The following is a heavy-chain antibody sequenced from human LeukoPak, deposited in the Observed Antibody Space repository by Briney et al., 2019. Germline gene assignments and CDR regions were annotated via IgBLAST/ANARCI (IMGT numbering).Heavy chain of an antibody. CDR3: ARDPTPGHSSAFDY. J-gene: IGHJ4*02. D-gene: IGHD6-25*01. CDR2: IIPIFGTA. V-gene: IGHV1-69*05. Sequence: GASVKVSCKASGGTFSSYAISWVRQAPGQGLEWMGGIIPIFGTANYAQKFQGRVTITTDESTSTAYMELSSLRSEDTAVYYCARDPTPGHSSAFDYWGQGTLVTVSS. CDR1: GGTFSSYA.